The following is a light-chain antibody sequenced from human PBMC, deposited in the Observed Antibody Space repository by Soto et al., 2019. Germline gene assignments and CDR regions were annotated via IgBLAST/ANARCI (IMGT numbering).Light chain of an antibody. CDR2: GAS. V-gene: IGKV3-20*01. Sequence: EIVMTQTPATLSVSPGERATLSFRASQSVSNNYLAWYQQKPGQAPRLLIYGASNRATGIPDRFSGSASGADFTLTIDRLEPEDFAVYYCQLYGNSPPFGQGTRLEIK. CDR3: QLYGNSPP. CDR1: QSVSNNY. J-gene: IGKJ5*01.